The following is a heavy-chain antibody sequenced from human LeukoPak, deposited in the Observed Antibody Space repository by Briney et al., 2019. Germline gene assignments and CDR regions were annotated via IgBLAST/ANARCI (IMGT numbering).Heavy chain of an antibody. CDR2: IYPGDSDT. Sequence: GESLKISCKGSGYNFANYWIGWVRQMPGKGLEWMGIIYPGDSDTRYSSSFQGHVTISADKSISTAYLQWSSLKASDTAMYYCARPPSRPPFIWGQGTMVTVSS. CDR3: ARPPSRPPFI. J-gene: IGHJ3*02. CDR1: GYNFANYW. V-gene: IGHV5-51*01.